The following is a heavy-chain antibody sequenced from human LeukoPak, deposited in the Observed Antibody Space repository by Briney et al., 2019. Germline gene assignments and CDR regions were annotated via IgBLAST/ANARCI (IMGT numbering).Heavy chain of an antibody. D-gene: IGHD2-2*01. CDR1: GFTFDDYG. J-gene: IGHJ4*02. Sequence: GGSLRLSCAASGFTFDDYGMSWVRQAPGKGLEWVSGINWNCGSTGYADSVQGRFTISRDNAKNSLYLQMNSLRAEDTALYYCARTRKRYQLLPGGDYWGQGTLVTVSS. CDR3: ARTRKRYQLLPGGDY. CDR2: INWNCGST. V-gene: IGHV3-20*04.